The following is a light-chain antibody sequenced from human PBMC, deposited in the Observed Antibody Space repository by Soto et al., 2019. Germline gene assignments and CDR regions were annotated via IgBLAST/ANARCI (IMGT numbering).Light chain of an antibody. CDR1: QGIRND. CDR2: GAS. CDR3: LQYNDYPRT. J-gene: IGKJ1*01. Sequence: DIQLTQSPSSLSASVGDRVSFTCRASQGIRNDLAWFQQKAGKAPRRLIYGASSLQSGVRNRFSGSGSGTEFTLTVDSLQPEDFAVYYCLQYNDYPRTFGQGTKVEMK. V-gene: IGKV1-17*01.